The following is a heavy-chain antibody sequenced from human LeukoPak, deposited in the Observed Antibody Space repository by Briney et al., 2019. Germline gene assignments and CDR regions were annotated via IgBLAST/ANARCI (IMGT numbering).Heavy chain of an antibody. J-gene: IGHJ6*03. CDR3: ARERGGGYSSSWYSLYYYYMDV. V-gene: IGHV3-21*01. CDR1: GFTFSSYS. CDR2: ISSSRSYI. Sequence: GGSLRLSCAASGFTFSSYSMNWVRQAPGKGLEWVSFISSSRSYIYYADSVKGRFTISRDNAKNSLYLQMNSLRAEDTAVYYCARERGGGYSSSWYSLYYYYMDVWGEGTTVTISS. D-gene: IGHD6-13*01.